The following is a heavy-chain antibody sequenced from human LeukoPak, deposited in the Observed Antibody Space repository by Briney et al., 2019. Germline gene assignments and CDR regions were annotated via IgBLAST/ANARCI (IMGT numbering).Heavy chain of an antibody. CDR3: AREDCSSTSCYSYYYYYGMDV. D-gene: IGHD2-2*01. V-gene: IGHV1-69*01. CDR2: IIPIFGTA. CDR1: GGTFSSYA. J-gene: IGHJ6*02. Sequence: SVTVSCTASGGTFSSYAISWVRQAPGQGLEWMGGIIPIFGTANYAQKFQGRVTITADESTSTAYMELSSLRSEDTAVYYCAREDCSSTSCYSYYYYYGMDVWDQGTTVTVSS.